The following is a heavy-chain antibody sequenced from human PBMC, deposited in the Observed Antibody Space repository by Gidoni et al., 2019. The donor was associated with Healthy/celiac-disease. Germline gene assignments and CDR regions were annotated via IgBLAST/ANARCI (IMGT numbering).Heavy chain of an antibody. CDR2: IYYSGST. Sequence: QVQLQESGPGLVKPSETLSLTCTVSGGSISRYYWSWIRQPPGKGLEWIGYIYYSGSTNYNPSLKSRVTISVDTSKNQFSLKLSSVTAADTAVYYCARGGIAAAGTPWFDPWGQGTLVTVSS. CDR1: GGSISRYY. V-gene: IGHV4-59*01. J-gene: IGHJ5*02. D-gene: IGHD6-13*01. CDR3: ARGGIAAAGTPWFDP.